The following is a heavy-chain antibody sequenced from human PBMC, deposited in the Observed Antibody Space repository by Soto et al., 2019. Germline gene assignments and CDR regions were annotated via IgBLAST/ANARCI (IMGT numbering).Heavy chain of an antibody. CDR3: AKLALVLALGFDY. D-gene: IGHD2-21*01. CDR2: ISGSGGST. J-gene: IGHJ4*02. V-gene: IGHV3-23*01. Sequence: GGSLRLSCSASGFTFSRHWKHWVRQAPGKGLEWVSAISGSGGSTYYADSVKGRFTISRDNSKNTLFLQMNSLGVEDTAVYYCAKLALVLALGFDYWGQGTLVTVSS. CDR1: GFTFSRHW.